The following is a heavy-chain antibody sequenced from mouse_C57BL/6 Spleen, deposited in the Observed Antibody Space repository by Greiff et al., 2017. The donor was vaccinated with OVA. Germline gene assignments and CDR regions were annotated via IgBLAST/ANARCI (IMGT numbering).Heavy chain of an antibody. CDR1: GYTFTSYW. D-gene: IGHD1-1*01. J-gene: IGHJ2*01. V-gene: IGHV1-59*01. CDR3: ASDTTSRFDY. CDR2: IDPSDSYT. Sequence: VQLQQPGAELVRPGTSVKLSCKASGYTFTSYWMHWVKQRPGQGLEWIGVIDPSDSYTNYNQKFKGKATLTVDTSSSTAYMQLSSLTSEDSAVYYCASDTTSRFDYWGQGTTLTVSS.